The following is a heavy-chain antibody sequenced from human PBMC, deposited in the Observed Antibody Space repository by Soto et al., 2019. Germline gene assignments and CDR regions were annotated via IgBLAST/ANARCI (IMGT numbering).Heavy chain of an antibody. J-gene: IGHJ4*02. CDR3: ARDHYYDRVQFYAGEIDY. D-gene: IGHD3-3*01. V-gene: IGHV6-1*01. Sequence: QVQLQQSGPGLVKPSQTLSLTCAISGDSVSSNSAAWNWIRQSPSRGLEWLGRTYYRSKWYNDYAVSVKSRITINPDTSKNQFSLQLNSVTPEDTAVYYCARDHYYDRVQFYAGEIDYWGQGTLVTVSS. CDR1: GDSVSSNSAA. CDR2: TYYRSKWYN.